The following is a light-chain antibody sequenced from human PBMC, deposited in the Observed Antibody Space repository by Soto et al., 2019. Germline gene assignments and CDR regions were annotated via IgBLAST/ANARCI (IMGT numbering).Light chain of an antibody. Sequence: EIVLTQFPATLSLSPGERATLLCRASQSVSNYLAWYQQKPGQAPRLLIFDASNRATGIPARFSGSGSGTDFTLTISSLEPEDLAVYYCQQRSTTFGGGTKVDIK. V-gene: IGKV3-11*01. J-gene: IGKJ4*01. CDR3: QQRSTT. CDR1: QSVSNY. CDR2: DAS.